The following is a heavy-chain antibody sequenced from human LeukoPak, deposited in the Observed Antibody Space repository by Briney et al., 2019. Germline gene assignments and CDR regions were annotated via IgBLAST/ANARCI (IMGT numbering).Heavy chain of an antibody. CDR2: ISGSGGST. J-gene: IGHJ6*03. CDR1: GFTFSSYA. CDR3: AKWARIRGGRDYYGSGSYPYYMDV. V-gene: IGHV3-23*01. D-gene: IGHD3-10*01. Sequence: GGSLRLSCAASGFTFSSYAMSWVRQAPGKGLEWVSAISGSGGSTYYADSVKGRFTISRDNSKNTLYLQMNSLRAEDTAVYYCAKWARIRGGRDYYGSGSYPYYMDVWGKGTTVTISS.